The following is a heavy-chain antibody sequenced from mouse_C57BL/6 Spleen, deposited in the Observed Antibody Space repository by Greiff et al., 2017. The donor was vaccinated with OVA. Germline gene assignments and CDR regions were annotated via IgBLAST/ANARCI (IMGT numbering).Heavy chain of an antibody. V-gene: IGHV3-6*01. CDR1: GYSITSGYY. J-gene: IGHJ1*03. CDR2: ISYDGSN. D-gene: IGHD2-1*01. CDR3: AREDGTWYFDV. Sequence: EVQLQESGPGLVKPSQSLSLTCSVTGYSITSGYYWNWIRQFPGNKLEWMGYISYDGSNNYNPSLKNRISITRDTSKNQFFLKLNSVTTEDTATYYCAREDGTWYFDVWGTGTTVTVSS.